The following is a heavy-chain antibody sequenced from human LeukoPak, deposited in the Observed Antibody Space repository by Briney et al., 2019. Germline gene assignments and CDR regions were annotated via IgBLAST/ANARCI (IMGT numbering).Heavy chain of an antibody. V-gene: IGHV3-48*01. Sequence: GGSLRLSCAASGFTFSSYAMAWVRQAPGKGLEWVSYISSPGSTKYYADSVKGRFTISRDNAKNSLYLQVNSLRAEDTAVYYCARDDDYGDPPSYWGQGTLVTVSS. CDR3: ARDDDYGDPPSY. CDR2: ISSPGSTK. J-gene: IGHJ4*02. CDR1: GFTFSSYA. D-gene: IGHD4-17*01.